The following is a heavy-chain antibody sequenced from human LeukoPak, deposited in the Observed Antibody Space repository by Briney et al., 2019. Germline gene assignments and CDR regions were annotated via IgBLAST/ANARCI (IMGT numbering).Heavy chain of an antibody. J-gene: IGHJ4*02. V-gene: IGHV4-59*01. CDR3: ARDYGSFSRFDY. CDR1: GGSITSYY. CDR2: IYYSGST. Sequence: SETLSLTCTVSGGSITSYYWSWIRQPLEKGLEWIGYIYYSGSTDYNPSLKSRVTISVDTSKNQFSLKPSSVTAADTAVYFCARDYGSFSRFDYWGQGTLVTVSS. D-gene: IGHD3-16*01.